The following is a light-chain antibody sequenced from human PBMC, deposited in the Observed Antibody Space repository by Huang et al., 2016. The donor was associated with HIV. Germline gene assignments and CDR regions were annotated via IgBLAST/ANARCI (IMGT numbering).Light chain of an antibody. CDR1: QNVRGN. CDR3: QQYDNWPPGLT. J-gene: IGKJ4*01. CDR2: DTS. V-gene: IGKV3D-15*01. Sequence: EIVMTQSPATLSVSPGGGATLSCRTSQNVRGNLAWYQLTPGQAPRLLIYDTSTRASGVPARFSGSGSGTEFTLTISGLQSEDFAVYYCQQYDNWPPGLTFGGGTKVEI.